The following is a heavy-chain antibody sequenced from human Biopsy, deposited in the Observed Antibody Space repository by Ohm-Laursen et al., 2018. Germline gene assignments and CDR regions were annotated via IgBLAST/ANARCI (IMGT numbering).Heavy chain of an antibody. CDR2: INVPSSHI. Sequence: SLRLSCAASGFTLGHYSVSWVRQAPGKGLEWVSYINVPSSHIYYGASVRGRFTISRDNAENSVVLQMNSLRAEDTAVYYCVRSFSSSVYFRCDAFDVWGQGTMVTASS. J-gene: IGHJ3*01. CDR3: VRSFSSSVYFRCDAFDV. CDR1: GFTLGHYS. V-gene: IGHV3-48*01. D-gene: IGHD3-22*01.